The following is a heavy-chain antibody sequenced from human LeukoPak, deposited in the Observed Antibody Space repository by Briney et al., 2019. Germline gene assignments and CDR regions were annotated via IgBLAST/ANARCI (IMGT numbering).Heavy chain of an antibody. CDR3: ATTSHPLIAVAGIWYNWFDP. J-gene: IGHJ5*02. CDR1: GYTLTELS. Sequence: ASVKVSCKVSGYTLTELSMHWVRQAPGKGLEWMGGFDPEDGETIYAQKFQGRVTMTEDTSTDTAYMELSSLRSEDTAVYYCATTSHPLIAVAGIWYNWFDPWGQGTLVTVSS. D-gene: IGHD6-19*01. CDR2: FDPEDGET. V-gene: IGHV1-24*01.